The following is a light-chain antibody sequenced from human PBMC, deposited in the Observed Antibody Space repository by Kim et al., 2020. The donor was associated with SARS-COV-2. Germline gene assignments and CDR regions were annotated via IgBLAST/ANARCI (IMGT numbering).Light chain of an antibody. CDR3: GADHGSGSNFVV. CDR2: VGTGGIVG. Sequence: QPVLTQPPSASASLGASVTLTCTLSSGYSNYKVDWYQQRPGKGPRFVMRVGTGGIVGSKGDGIPDRFSVLGSGLNRYLTIKNIQEEDESDYHCGADHGSGSNFVVFGGGTQLTV. V-gene: IGLV9-49*01. J-gene: IGLJ2*01. CDR1: SGYSNYK.